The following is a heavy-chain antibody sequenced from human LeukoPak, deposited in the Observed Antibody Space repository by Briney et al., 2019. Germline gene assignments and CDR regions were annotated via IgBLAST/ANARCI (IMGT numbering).Heavy chain of an antibody. CDR1: GFTFSSYS. J-gene: IGHJ4*02. CDR2: ISSSSSYI. CDR3: AKDPGRLELHYFDY. Sequence: PGGSLRLSCAASGFTFSSYSMNWVRQAPGKGLEWVSSISSSSSYIYYADSVKGRFTISRDNSKNTLYLQMNSLRAEDTAVYYCAKDPGRLELHYFDYWGQGTLVTVSS. D-gene: IGHD1-7*01. V-gene: IGHV3-21*04.